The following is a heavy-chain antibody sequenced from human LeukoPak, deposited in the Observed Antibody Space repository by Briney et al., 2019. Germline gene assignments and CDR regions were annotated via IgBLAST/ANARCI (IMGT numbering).Heavy chain of an antibody. Sequence: GRSLRLSCAASGFTFSSYAMHWVRQAPGKGLEWVAVISYDGSNKYYADSVKGRFTISRDNSKNTLYLQMNSLRAEDTAVYYCAREEQPDAPFDYWGQGTLVTVSS. V-gene: IGHV3-30*01. CDR1: GFTFSSYA. J-gene: IGHJ4*02. CDR3: AREEQPDAPFDY. D-gene: IGHD1/OR15-1a*01. CDR2: ISYDGSNK.